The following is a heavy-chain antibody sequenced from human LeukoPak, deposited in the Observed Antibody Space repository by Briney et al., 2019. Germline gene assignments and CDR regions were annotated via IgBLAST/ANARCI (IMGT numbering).Heavy chain of an antibody. CDR2: VNAGNGNT. CDR3: ARGVAAAAAYFYGMAV. Sequence: ASVKVSCKTSGDTFTTYAIHWVRQAPGQRLEWMGWVNAGNGNTKYSQNLQDRVTITRDSSASTAYMELSSLRSEDTAVYYCARGVAAAAAYFYGMAVWGQGTTVTVSS. V-gene: IGHV1-3*01. J-gene: IGHJ6*02. CDR1: GDTFTTYA. D-gene: IGHD6-13*01.